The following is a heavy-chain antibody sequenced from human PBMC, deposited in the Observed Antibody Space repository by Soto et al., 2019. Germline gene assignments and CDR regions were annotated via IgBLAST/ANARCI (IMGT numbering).Heavy chain of an antibody. Sequence: EASVKVSCKASGYTFTSYYMHWVRQAPGQGLEWMGIINPSGGSTSYAQKFQGRVTISVDTSKNQFSLKLSSVTAADTAVYYCAVIAARGYYYYGMDVWGQGTTVTVSS. CDR1: GYTFTSYY. D-gene: IGHD6-6*01. V-gene: IGHV1-46*01. CDR3: AVIAARGYYYYGMDV. J-gene: IGHJ6*02. CDR2: INPSGGST.